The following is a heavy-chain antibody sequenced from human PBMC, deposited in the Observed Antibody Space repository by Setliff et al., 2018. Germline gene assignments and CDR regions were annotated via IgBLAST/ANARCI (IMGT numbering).Heavy chain of an antibody. CDR3: TVYNTGSSKDHY. V-gene: IGHV4-38-2*02. CDR2: IYHSGNT. Sequence: NPSETLSLTCNVSGDSISSTYHWGWIRQSPGKGLEWIGTIYHSGNTYYNPSLNSRLTISVDTSKNQFSLKLSSVTAADTALYYCTVYNTGSSKDHYWGQGTPVTVSS. D-gene: IGHD2-8*02. CDR1: GDSISSTYH. J-gene: IGHJ4*02.